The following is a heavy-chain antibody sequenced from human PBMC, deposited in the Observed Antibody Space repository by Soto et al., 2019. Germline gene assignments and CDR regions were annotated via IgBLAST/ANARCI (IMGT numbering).Heavy chain of an antibody. CDR2: ISASGYAT. CDR1: GFTFSDYT. D-gene: IGHD2-2*02. CDR3: AKGPAAIKSWFDP. Sequence: GSLRLSCAASGFTFSDYTMNWVRQAPGKGLEWVSSISASGYATYYAESVKGRFTISRDNSKSTLDLQMNSLRVEDTAVYYCAKGPAAIKSWFDPWGQGTQVTVYS. J-gene: IGHJ5*02. V-gene: IGHV3-23*01.